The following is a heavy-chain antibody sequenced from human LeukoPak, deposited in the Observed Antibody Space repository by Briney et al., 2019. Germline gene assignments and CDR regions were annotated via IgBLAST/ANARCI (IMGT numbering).Heavy chain of an antibody. CDR3: ARHIVVVTAIPYWYFDL. Sequence: SETLSLTCTVSGGSISSYYWSWIRQPPGKGLEWIGYIYYSGSTNYNPSLKSRVTISVDTSKNQFSLKLSSVTAADTAVYYCARHIVVVTAIPYWYFDLWGRGTLVTVSS. J-gene: IGHJ2*01. V-gene: IGHV4-59*08. CDR2: IYYSGST. D-gene: IGHD2-21*02. CDR1: GGSISSYY.